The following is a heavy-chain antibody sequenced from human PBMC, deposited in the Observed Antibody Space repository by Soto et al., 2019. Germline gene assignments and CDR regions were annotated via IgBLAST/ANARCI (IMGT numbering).Heavy chain of an antibody. CDR2: IYYSGST. J-gene: IGHJ5*02. CDR3: AREVRGSSWHNWFDP. CDR1: GGSISSYY. Sequence: TSETLSLTCTVSGGSISSYYWSWIRPPPGKGLEWIGYIYYSGSTNYNPSLKSRVTISVDTSKNQFSLKLSSVTAADTAVYYCAREVRGSSWHNWFDPWGQGTLVTVSS. D-gene: IGHD6-13*01. V-gene: IGHV4-59*01.